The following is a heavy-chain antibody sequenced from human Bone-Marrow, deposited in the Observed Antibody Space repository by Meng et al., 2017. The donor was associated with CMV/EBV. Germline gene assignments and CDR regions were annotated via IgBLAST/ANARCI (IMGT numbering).Heavy chain of an antibody. CDR3: ARGWDYGDYFGDYYGMDV. D-gene: IGHD4-17*01. J-gene: IGHJ6*02. CDR1: GFTFSTYA. V-gene: IGHV3-21*01. Sequence: GGSLRLSCAASGFTFSTYAMSWVRQAPGKGLEWVSSISRSSSYIYHTDSVQGRFTISRDNAKNSLYLQMNRLRAEDTAVYYCARGWDYGDYFGDYYGMDVWGQGTTVTV. CDR2: ISRSSSYI.